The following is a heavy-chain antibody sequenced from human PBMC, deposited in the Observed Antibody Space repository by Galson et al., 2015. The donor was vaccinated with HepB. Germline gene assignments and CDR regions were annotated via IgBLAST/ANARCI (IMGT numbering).Heavy chain of an antibody. D-gene: IGHD6-6*01. Sequence: SLRLSCAASGFTFSNYDMHWVRQAPGKGPEYVSGISSNGGSTYYADSVKGRFTISRDNSKKTLYLEMSSLRVEDTAVYYCVKDTEYSSTLDAFEIWGQGTMVTVSS. CDR3: VKDTEYSSTLDAFEI. J-gene: IGHJ3*02. CDR1: GFTFSNYD. V-gene: IGHV3-64D*06. CDR2: ISSNGGST.